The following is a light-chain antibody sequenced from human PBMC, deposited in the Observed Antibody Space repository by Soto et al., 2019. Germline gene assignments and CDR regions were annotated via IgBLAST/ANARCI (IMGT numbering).Light chain of an antibody. CDR1: QGIKNY. J-gene: IGKJ4*01. V-gene: IGKV1-27*01. CDR2: AAS. Sequence: DIQVTQYPSSLSASVGDRVTITCRASQGIKNYLAWYQQKPGEIPKLLIYAASTLESGIPPRFSGSGSGTDFTLTINNLQPEDVATYYCQRYYNAPFTLGGGTKVDIK. CDR3: QRYYNAPFT.